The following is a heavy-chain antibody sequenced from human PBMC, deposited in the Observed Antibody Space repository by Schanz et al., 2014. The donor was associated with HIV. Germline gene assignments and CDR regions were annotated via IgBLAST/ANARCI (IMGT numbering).Heavy chain of an antibody. CDR3: AKDRNYYDSRYRGKGNYYYYYGMDV. D-gene: IGHD3-22*01. J-gene: IGHJ6*02. CDR1: GFTFSNYG. V-gene: IGHV3-33*06. Sequence: QVRLVESGGGVVRPGRSLRLSCAASGFTFSNYGMHWVRQAPGKGLEWVAAIWYDGSNKFYADSVKGRFTISRDNSKNTLYLQMKSLRAEDTAVYYCAKDRNYYDSRYRGKGNYYYYYGMDVWGQGTTVTVSS. CDR2: IWYDGSNK.